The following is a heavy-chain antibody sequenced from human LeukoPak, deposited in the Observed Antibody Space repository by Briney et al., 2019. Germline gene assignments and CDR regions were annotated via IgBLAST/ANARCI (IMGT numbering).Heavy chain of an antibody. CDR3: ARGAIDG. V-gene: IGHV3-53*01. Sequence: GGSLRLSCATSGLTVSSDYMSWVRRAPGKGLEWVSLIYSGGNTHYADSVKGRFTISRDNSKNTLYLQMNSLRAEDTAVYYCARGAIDGWGQGTLVTVSS. CDR1: GLTVSSDY. D-gene: IGHD3-22*01. J-gene: IGHJ4*02. CDR2: IYSGGNT.